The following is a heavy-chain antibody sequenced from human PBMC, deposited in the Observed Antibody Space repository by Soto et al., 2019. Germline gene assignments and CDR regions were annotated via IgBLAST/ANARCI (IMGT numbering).Heavy chain of an antibody. J-gene: IGHJ2*01. CDR3: ARHHDYYDTSGHYLDWYFNL. CDR1: GDSISSKNYY. V-gene: IGHV4-39*01. D-gene: IGHD3-22*01. CDR2: MHYIGST. Sequence: QLQLQESGPGLVKPSETLSLTCTLSGDSISSKNYYWGWIRQPPGKGLEWIGSMHYIGSTYSNPSLKSRVTMSVDTSKNQFSLKLTSVTAADTAVYYCARHHDYYDTSGHYLDWYFNLWGRGTLVTVSS.